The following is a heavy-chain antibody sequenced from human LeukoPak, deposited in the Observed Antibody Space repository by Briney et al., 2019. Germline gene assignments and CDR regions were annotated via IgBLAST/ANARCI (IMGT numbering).Heavy chain of an antibody. CDR1: GGSISSSSYY. V-gene: IGHV4-39*01. D-gene: IGHD2-21*01. CDR3: ARGDCSGSICYSPMDV. CDR2: IYYGGST. J-gene: IGHJ6*03. Sequence: PSETLSLTCTVSGGSISSSSYYWGWIRQPPGKGLEWIGSIYYGGSTYYNPSLKSRVTISVDTSKNQFSLKVSSVTAADTAVYYCARGDCSGSICYSPMDVWGTGTTVTVSS.